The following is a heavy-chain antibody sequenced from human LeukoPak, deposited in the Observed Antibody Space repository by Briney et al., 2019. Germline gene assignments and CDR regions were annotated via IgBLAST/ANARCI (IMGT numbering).Heavy chain of an antibody. Sequence: SETLSLTCAVSGGSISSGGYSWSWIWQPPGKGLEWIGYIYHSGSTYYNPSLKSRVTISVDRSKNQFSLKLSSVTAADTAVYYCARATVRSYYFDYWGQGTLVTVSS. CDR2: IYHSGST. CDR1: GGSISSGGYS. V-gene: IGHV4-30-2*01. CDR3: ARATVRSYYFDY. D-gene: IGHD4-17*01. J-gene: IGHJ4*02.